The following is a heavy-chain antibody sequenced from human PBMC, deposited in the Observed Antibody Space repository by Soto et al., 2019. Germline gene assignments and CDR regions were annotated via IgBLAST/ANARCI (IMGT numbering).Heavy chain of an antibody. D-gene: IGHD6-19*01. J-gene: IGHJ4*02. V-gene: IGHV6-1*01. Sequence: RTLSPSYAISGDIVSGNTTSWNLMTSAPSRGLEWLGRTYYGSNWRHDYAVSVKSRITVNPDTSKIHFSLQLNSVTPDDTAVYYCARGVAGSGFDLWGQGTLVTVSS. CDR3: ARGVAGSGFDL. CDR2: TYYGSNWRH. CDR1: GDIVSGNTTS.